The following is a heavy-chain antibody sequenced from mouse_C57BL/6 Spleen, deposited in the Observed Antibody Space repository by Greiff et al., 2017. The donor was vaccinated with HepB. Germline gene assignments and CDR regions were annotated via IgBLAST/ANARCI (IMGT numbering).Heavy chain of an antibody. J-gene: IGHJ2*01. CDR3: ARWGYGYVDD. CDR1: GYTFTSYW. Sequence: QVQLQQPGAELVMPGASVKLSCKASGYTFTSYWMHWVKQRPGQGLEWIGEIDPSDSYTNYNQKFKGKSTLTVDKSSSTAYMQLSSLTSEDSAVYYCARWGYGYVDDWGQGTTLTVSS. CDR2: IDPSDSYT. V-gene: IGHV1-69*01. D-gene: IGHD2-10*02.